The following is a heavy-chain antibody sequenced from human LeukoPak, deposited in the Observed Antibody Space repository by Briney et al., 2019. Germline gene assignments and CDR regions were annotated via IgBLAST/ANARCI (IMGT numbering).Heavy chain of an antibody. V-gene: IGHV1-18*01. J-gene: IGHJ4*02. D-gene: IGHD3-22*01. CDR1: GYTFTSYG. Sequence: ASVKVSCKASGYTFTSYGISWVRQAPGQGLGWMGWISAYNGNTNYAQKLQGRVTTTTDTSTSTAYMELRSLRSEDTTVYYCARSYYYDSSGPFDYWGQGTLVTVSS. CDR3: ARSYYYDSSGPFDY. CDR2: ISAYNGNT.